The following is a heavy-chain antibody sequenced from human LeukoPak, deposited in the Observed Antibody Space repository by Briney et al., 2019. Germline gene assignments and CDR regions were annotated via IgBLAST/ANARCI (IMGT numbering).Heavy chain of an antibody. D-gene: IGHD3-10*01. J-gene: IGHJ4*02. CDR1: GFTFSSYS. Sequence: PGGSLRLSCAASGFTFSSYSMNWVRQAPGKGLEWVSSISSSSSYIYYADSVKGRFTISRDNAKNSLYLQMNSLRAEDTAVYYCARDRYYGSGKPSYFDYWGQGTLVTVSS. V-gene: IGHV3-21*01. CDR2: ISSSSSYI. CDR3: ARDRYYGSGKPSYFDY.